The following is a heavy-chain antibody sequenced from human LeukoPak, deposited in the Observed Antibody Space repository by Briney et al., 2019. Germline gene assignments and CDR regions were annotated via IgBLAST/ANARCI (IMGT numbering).Heavy chain of an antibody. D-gene: IGHD3-16*02. CDR1: GGSFSGYY. CDR2: INHSGST. CDR3: ARGKVYDYVWGSYRRPACFDY. V-gene: IGHV4-34*01. J-gene: IGHJ4*02. Sequence: SETLSLTCAVYGGSFSGYYWSWIRQPPGKGLEWIGEINHSGSTNYNPSLKSRVTISVDTSKNQFSLKLSSVTAADTAVYYCARGKVYDYVWGSYRRPACFDYWGQGTLVTVSS.